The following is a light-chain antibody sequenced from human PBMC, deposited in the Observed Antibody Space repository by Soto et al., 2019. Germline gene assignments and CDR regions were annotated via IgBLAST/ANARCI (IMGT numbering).Light chain of an antibody. J-gene: IGLJ2*01. CDR2: EVR. CDR3: SSYTGSSTHVV. V-gene: IGLV2-14*01. Sequence: QSALTQPASVSGSPGQSITISCTGTSSDVGGYNYVSWYQQHPGKAPKLMIYEVRNRPSGVSNRFSGSKSGTTASLTISGLQAEDEADYYCSSYTGSSTHVVFGGGTKLT. CDR1: SSDVGGYNY.